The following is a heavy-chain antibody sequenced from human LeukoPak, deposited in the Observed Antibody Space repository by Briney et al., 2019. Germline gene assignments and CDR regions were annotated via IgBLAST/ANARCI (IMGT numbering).Heavy chain of an antibody. J-gene: IGHJ4*02. Sequence: ASVEVSCKASGYTFTGYYMHWVRQAPGQGLEWMGWINPNSGGTNYAQKFQGRVTMTRDTSISTAYMELSRLRSDDTAVYYCARDLYYYDSSGYLGYWGQGTLVTVSS. CDR2: INPNSGGT. CDR3: ARDLYYYDSSGYLGY. CDR1: GYTFTGYY. V-gene: IGHV1-2*02. D-gene: IGHD3-22*01.